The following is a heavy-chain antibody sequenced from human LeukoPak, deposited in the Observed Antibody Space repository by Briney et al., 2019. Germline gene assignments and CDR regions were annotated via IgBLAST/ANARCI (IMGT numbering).Heavy chain of an antibody. J-gene: IGHJ6*02. V-gene: IGHV1-2*02. D-gene: IGHD1-1*01. CDR3: ARPMTGTGLTYYYYGMDI. CDR1: GYTFTGYY. Sequence: ASVTVSCKASGYTFTGYYLHWVRQAPGQGLEWLGWINPNSGGTHYAQKFQGRVTVTRDTSISTAYMELNSLRSEDRGLYYCARPMTGTGLTYYYYGMDIWGQGATVTVAS. CDR2: INPNSGGT.